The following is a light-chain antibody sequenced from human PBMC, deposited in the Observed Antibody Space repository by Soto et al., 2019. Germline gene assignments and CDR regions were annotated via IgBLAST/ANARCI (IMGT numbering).Light chain of an antibody. CDR1: SSDIGVYNY. CDR2: EVT. V-gene: IGLV2-14*01. CDR3: SSYTSTSTLV. Sequence: QSALTQPASXXXXXXXXXXXXCTGTSSDIGVYNYVSWYQQHPAKAPKLIIFEVTNRPSGVSNRFSGSKSGNTASLTISGLQAEDEADYYCSSYTSTSTLVFGGGTKLTVL. J-gene: IGLJ2*01.